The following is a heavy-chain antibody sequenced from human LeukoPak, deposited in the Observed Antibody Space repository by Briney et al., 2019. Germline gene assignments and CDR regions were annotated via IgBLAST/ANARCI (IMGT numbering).Heavy chain of an antibody. J-gene: IGHJ6*03. CDR3: AKDWGSSRLGELSLLNYYYYMAV. CDR2: ISYDGSNK. V-gene: IGHV3-30*18. D-gene: IGHD3-16*02. CDR1: GFTFSSYG. Sequence: PGGSLRLSCAASGFTFSSYGMHWVRQAPGKGLEWVAVISYDGSNKYYADSVKGRFTISRDNSKNTLYLQMNSLRAEDTAVYYCAKDWGSSRLGELSLLNYYYYMAVWGKGTTVTVSS.